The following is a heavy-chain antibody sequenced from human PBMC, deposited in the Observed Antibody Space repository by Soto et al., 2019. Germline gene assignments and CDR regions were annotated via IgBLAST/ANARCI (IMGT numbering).Heavy chain of an antibody. CDR3: ARRGSNSWSSFDY. CDR2: IYYGGST. J-gene: IGHJ4*02. V-gene: IGHV4-39*01. D-gene: IGHD6-13*01. CDR1: GDSISSSYY. Sequence: SETLSLICTVSGDSISSSYYWGWIRQPPGKGLEWIGIIYYGGSTYSNPSLKSRVTISVDTSKNQFSLNLSSVTAADTAVYYCARRGSNSWSSFDYWGQGTQVTVSS.